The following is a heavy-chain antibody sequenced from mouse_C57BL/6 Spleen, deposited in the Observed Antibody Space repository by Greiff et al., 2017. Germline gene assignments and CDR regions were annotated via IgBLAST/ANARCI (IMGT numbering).Heavy chain of an antibody. Sequence: VQLQQPGAELVRPGSSVKLSCKASGYTFTSYWMHWVKQRPIQGLEWIGNIDPSDSETHYNQKFKDKATLTVDKSSSTAYMQLSSLTSEDSAVYYCARRGDELGSYYFDYWGQGTTLTVSS. J-gene: IGHJ2*01. CDR2: IDPSDSET. CDR1: GYTFTSYW. CDR3: ARRGDELGSYYFDY. V-gene: IGHV1-52*01. D-gene: IGHD4-1*01.